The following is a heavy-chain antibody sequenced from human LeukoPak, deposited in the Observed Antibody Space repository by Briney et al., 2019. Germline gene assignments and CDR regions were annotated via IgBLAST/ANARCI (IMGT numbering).Heavy chain of an antibody. D-gene: IGHD4/OR15-4a*01. J-gene: IGHJ4*02. CDR2: ISSSGGRT. V-gene: IGHV3-23*01. CDR3: ARRAGAYSHPYDY. CDR1: GFTFSSYG. Sequence: GGTLRLSCAASGFTFSSYGLSWVRQAPGKGPEWVSTISSSGGRTYYADSVKGRFTISRDNSKNTLYLQMNSLRAEDTAVYYCARRAGAYSHPYDYWGQGTLVTVSS.